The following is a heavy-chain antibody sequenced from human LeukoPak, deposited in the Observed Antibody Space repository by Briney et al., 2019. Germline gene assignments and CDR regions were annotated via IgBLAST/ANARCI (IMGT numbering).Heavy chain of an antibody. V-gene: IGHV3-48*01. CDR3: ARDGSNYALDY. Sequence: PGGSLRLSCAASGFTFSIYSMNWVRQAPGKGLEWVSYISSGRNTIHYADSVKGRFTISRDNVKNSLYLQMNSLRAEDTAVYYCARDGSNYALDYWGQGTLVTVSS. CDR2: ISSGRNTI. CDR1: GFTFSIYS. J-gene: IGHJ4*02. D-gene: IGHD1-26*01.